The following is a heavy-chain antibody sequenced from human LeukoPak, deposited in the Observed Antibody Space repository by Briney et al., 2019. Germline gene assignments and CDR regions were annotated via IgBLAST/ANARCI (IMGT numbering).Heavy chain of an antibody. CDR3: AVAANKNDGFDV. CDR1: AFTFRNYA. D-gene: IGHD6-13*01. CDR2: ITGSAHNT. Sequence: GGSLRLSCAASAFTFRNYAMNWVRQAPGKGLEWLSSITGSAHNTYYAGSVKGRFTISRDNSKNTVYLQMNSLRAEDTALYYCAVAANKNDGFDVWGQGTMLTVSS. V-gene: IGHV3-23*01. J-gene: IGHJ3*01.